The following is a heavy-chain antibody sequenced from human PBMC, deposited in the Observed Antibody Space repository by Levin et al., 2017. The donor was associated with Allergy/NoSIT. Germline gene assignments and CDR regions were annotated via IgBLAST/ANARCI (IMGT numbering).Heavy chain of an antibody. Sequence: GESLKISCAASGFTFSSYWMSWVRQPPGKGLEWVANIKQDGSEKYYVDSVKGRFTISRDNAKNSLFLQMNSLRAEDTALYYGARARGVGSSLAGWFDPWGQGTLVTVSS. J-gene: IGHJ5*02. CDR1: GFTFSSYW. CDR2: IKQDGSEK. D-gene: IGHD6-6*01. CDR3: ARARGVGSSLAGWFDP. V-gene: IGHV3-7*01.